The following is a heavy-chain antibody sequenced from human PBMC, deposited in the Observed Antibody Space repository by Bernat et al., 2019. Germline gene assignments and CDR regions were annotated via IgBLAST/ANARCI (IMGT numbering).Heavy chain of an antibody. Sequence: QVQLVESGGGVVQPGRSLRLSCAASGFTFSSYAMHWVRQAPGKGLEWVAVISYDGSNKYYADSVKGRFTISRENSKNTLYLQMNSLRAEDTAVYYCARVMYGSGSYWFDHWGQGTLVTVSS. J-gene: IGHJ5*02. CDR1: GFTFSSYA. CDR3: ARVMYGSGSYWFDH. CDR2: ISYDGSNK. D-gene: IGHD3-10*01. V-gene: IGHV3-30-3*01.